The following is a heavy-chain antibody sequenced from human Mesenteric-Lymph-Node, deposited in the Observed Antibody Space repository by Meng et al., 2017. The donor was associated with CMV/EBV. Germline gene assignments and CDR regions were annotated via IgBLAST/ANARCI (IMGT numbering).Heavy chain of an antibody. CDR3: ARHMVNPGLDS. D-gene: IGHD4/OR15-4a*01. J-gene: IGHJ4*02. V-gene: IGHV4-39*01. CDR2: IFHSGST. Sequence: TASGGSISGSDNYYWGWVRQPPGKGLEWIGSIFHSGSTYYNPSLKSRVTISVDTSKNQFSLKVGSVAAADTAVYYCARHMVNPGLDSWGQGTLVTVSS. CDR1: GGSISGSDNYY.